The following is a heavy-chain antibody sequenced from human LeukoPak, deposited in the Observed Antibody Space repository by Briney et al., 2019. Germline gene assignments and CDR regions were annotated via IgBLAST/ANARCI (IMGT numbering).Heavy chain of an antibody. CDR3: ARGCSSTSCYAMGSMRTNWFDP. Sequence: GGSLRLSCAASGFTFSSYAMSWVRQAPGKGLEWVAVISYDGSNKDYADSVKGRFTISRDNFKNTLYLQMNSLRAEDTAVYYCARGCSSTSCYAMGSMRTNWFDPWGQGTLVTVSS. CDR2: ISYDGSNK. V-gene: IGHV3-30*04. D-gene: IGHD2-2*01. J-gene: IGHJ5*02. CDR1: GFTFSSYA.